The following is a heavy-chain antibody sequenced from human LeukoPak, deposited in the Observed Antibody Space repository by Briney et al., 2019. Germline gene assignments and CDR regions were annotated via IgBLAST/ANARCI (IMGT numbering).Heavy chain of an antibody. CDR1: GYSLTTYW. D-gene: IGHD6-19*01. J-gene: IGHJ5*02. CDR3: ARLSEYSRGSMRLGFDP. CDR2: IDPSDSYT. V-gene: IGHV5-10-1*01. Sequence: KSGGSLRLSCRVWGYSLTTYWIRWVRQMPGKGVEGMGSIDPSDSYTNYSPSFQGHVTISSDRPTSNAYLQWTSLKASDTAIYYCARLSEYSRGSMRLGFDPWGQGTLVTVSS.